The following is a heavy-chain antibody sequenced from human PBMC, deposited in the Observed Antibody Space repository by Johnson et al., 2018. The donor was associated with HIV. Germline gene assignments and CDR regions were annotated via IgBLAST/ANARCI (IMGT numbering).Heavy chain of an antibody. CDR1: GFTFSDYA. CDR2: ISDDGSNK. Sequence: QVQLLESGGGVVQPGRSLTLSCVGSGFTFSDYAIHWVRQAPGKGLEWVAVISDDGSNKYYADSVKGRFTISRDNSKNTLYLQMNSLRAEDTAVYYCAREEDLHAFDIWGQGTMVTVSS. V-gene: IGHV3-30-3*01. J-gene: IGHJ3*02. D-gene: IGHD3/OR15-3a*01. CDR3: AREEDLHAFDI.